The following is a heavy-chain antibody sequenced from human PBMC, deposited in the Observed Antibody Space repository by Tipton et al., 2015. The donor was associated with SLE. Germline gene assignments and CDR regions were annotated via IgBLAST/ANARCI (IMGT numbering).Heavy chain of an antibody. D-gene: IGHD3-3*01. CDR2: IYSGGST. CDR3: ASSVPTRPRFFDY. CDR1: GFDFSIYA. Sequence: SLRLSCAASGFDFSIYAMSWVRQAPGKGLEWVSVIYSGGSTYYADSVKGRFTISRDNSKNTLYLQMNSLRAEDTAVYYCASSVPTRPRFFDYWGQGTLVTVSS. J-gene: IGHJ4*02. V-gene: IGHV3-53*05.